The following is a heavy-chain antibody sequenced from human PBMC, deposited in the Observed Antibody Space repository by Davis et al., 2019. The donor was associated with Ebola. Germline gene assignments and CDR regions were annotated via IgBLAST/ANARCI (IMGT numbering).Heavy chain of an antibody. CDR1: GGSISSYY. J-gene: IGHJ5*02. CDR2: IYYSGST. CDR3: ARDTRLPMGVWFGELLSWFDP. D-gene: IGHD3-10*01. Sequence: PSETLSLTCTVSGGSISSYYWSWIRQPPGKGLEWIGYIYYSGSTNYNPSLKSRVTISVDTSKNQFSLKLSSVTAADTAVYYCARDTRLPMGVWFGELLSWFDPWGQGTLVTVSS. V-gene: IGHV4-59*01.